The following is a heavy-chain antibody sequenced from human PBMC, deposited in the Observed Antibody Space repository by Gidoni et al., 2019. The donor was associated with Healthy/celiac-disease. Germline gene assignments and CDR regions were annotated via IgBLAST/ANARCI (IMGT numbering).Heavy chain of an antibody. J-gene: IGHJ5*02. Sequence: QVQLVQSGAEVKKPGSSVKVSCKASGGPFSSYATRWVPRAPGQGLEWMGGIIPIFGTANYAQKFQGRVTITADESTSTAYMELSSLRSEDTAVYYCARDSPVLADSSGYYWDPRSNWFDPWGQGTLVTVSS. CDR1: GGPFSSYA. CDR2: IIPIFGTA. V-gene: IGHV1-69*01. CDR3: ARDSPVLADSSGYYWDPRSNWFDP. D-gene: IGHD3-22*01.